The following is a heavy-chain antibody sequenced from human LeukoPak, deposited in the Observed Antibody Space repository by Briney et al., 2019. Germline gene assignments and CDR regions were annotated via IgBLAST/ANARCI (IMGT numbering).Heavy chain of an antibody. Sequence: SETLSLTCTVSGYSISSPFSWGWIRQPPGKGLEWIGTIYPSGNTYYCPSLKSRVTVLLEMSKNQFSLKLTSVPAADTAIYYCGRLGGSTSPRRAFDVWGQGTVVTVSS. J-gene: IGHJ3*01. V-gene: IGHV4-38-2*02. CDR1: GYSISSPFS. D-gene: IGHD3-16*01. CDR3: GRLGGSTSPRRAFDV. CDR2: IYPSGNT.